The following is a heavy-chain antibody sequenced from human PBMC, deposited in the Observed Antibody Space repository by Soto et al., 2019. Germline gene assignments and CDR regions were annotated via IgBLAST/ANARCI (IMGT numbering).Heavy chain of an antibody. CDR3: ARFTRGSSGDY. CDR2: IKEDGSDK. J-gene: IGHJ4*02. CDR1: GFTFNTYW. Sequence: EVQLVESGGDLVQPGGSLRLSCVDSGFTFNTYWMSWVRQAPGKGLEWVANIKEDGSDKYYVDSVKGRFTISRDNAKNLLYLQMNSLGAGDTAMYYCARFTRGSSGDYWGQGTLVTVSS. V-gene: IGHV3-7*01. D-gene: IGHD6-25*01.